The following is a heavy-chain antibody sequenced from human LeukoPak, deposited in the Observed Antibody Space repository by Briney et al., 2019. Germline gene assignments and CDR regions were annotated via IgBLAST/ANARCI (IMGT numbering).Heavy chain of an antibody. J-gene: IGHJ4*02. CDR2: INHSGST. D-gene: IGHD5-18*01. CDR3: ARGRGYSYGLFDY. CDR1: GGTFSGYY. Sequence: SETLCLTCAVYGGTFSGYYWSWIRQPPGKGLEWIGEINHSGSTNYNPSLKSRVTISVDTSKNQFSLKLSSVTAADTAVYYCARGRGYSYGLFDYWGQGTLVTVSS. V-gene: IGHV4-34*01.